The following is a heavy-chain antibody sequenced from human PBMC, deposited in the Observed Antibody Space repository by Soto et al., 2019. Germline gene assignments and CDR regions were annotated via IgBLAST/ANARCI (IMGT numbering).Heavy chain of an antibody. V-gene: IGHV4-39*01. CDR3: ARQLGAMVRGVPTFPFDY. Sequence: SETLSMTCPLSDGSISSSSCYCAWIRQPPGKGLEWIGSIYYSGSTYYNPSLKSRVTISVDTSKNQFSLKLSSVTAADTAVYYCARQLGAMVRGVPTFPFDYWGQGTLVTVSS. CDR2: IYYSGST. D-gene: IGHD3-10*01. CDR1: DGSISSSSCY. J-gene: IGHJ4*02.